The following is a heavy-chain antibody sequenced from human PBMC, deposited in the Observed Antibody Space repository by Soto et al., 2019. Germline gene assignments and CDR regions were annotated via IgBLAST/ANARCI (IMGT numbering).Heavy chain of an antibody. CDR1: GFSLTTSGVG. CDR2: IYWDDDK. Sequence: SGPTLVNPTQTLALTCTFSGFSLTTSGVGVGWIRKAPGKALEWLAVIYWDDDKRYNPSLKNRLTITKDTSRNQVVLIMADMDPVDTATYFCAHRGYMYGNWDHGYFDYWGQGTLVTSPQ. V-gene: IGHV2-5*02. J-gene: IGHJ4*02. CDR3: AHRGYMYGNWDHGYFDY. D-gene: IGHD5-18*01.